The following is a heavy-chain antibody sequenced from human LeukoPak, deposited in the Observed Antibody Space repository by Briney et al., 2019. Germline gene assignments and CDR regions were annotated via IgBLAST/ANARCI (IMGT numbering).Heavy chain of an antibody. CDR1: GFTFSSYA. D-gene: IGHD3-3*01. Sequence: HPGGSLRLSCAASGFTFSSYAMSWVRQAPGKGLEWVSAISGSGGSTYYADSVKGRFTISRDNSKHTLYLQMNSLRAEDTAVYYCAKDRTTYNDFWSGYYPDYWGQGTLVTVSS. V-gene: IGHV3-23*01. CDR3: AKDRTTYNDFWSGYYPDY. J-gene: IGHJ4*02. CDR2: ISGSGGST.